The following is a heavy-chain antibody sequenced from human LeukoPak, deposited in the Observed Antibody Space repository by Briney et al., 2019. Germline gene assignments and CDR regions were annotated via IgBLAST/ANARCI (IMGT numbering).Heavy chain of an antibody. CDR1: GFTFSSYG. V-gene: IGHV3-15*01. J-gene: IGHJ4*02. CDR2: IKSKTDGGTT. D-gene: IGHD4-11*01. CDR3: TTLDYSDIDY. Sequence: PGGSLRLSCAASGFTFSSYGMHWVRQAPGKGLEWVGRIKSKTDGGTTDYAAPVKGRFTISRDDSKNTLYLQMNSLKTEDTAVYYCTTLDYSDIDYWGQGTLVTVSS.